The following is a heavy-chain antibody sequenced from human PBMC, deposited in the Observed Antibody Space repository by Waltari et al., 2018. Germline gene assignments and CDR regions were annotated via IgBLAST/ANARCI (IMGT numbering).Heavy chain of an antibody. CDR1: GGTFSSYA. D-gene: IGHD3-22*01. Sequence: QVQLVQSGAEVKKPGSSVKVSCKASGGTFSSYAISWVRQAPGQGLDWMGGIIPIFGTANYAQMFQGRVTITTDESTSTAYMELSSLRSEDTAVYYCARAPSTYYYDSSGYYLVGAFDIWGQGTMVTVSS. CDR3: ARAPSTYYYDSSGYYLVGAFDI. CDR2: IIPIFGTA. J-gene: IGHJ3*02. V-gene: IGHV1-69*05.